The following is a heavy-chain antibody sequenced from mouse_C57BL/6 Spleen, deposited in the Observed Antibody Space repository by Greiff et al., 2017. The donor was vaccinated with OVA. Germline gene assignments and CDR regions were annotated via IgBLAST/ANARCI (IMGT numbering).Heavy chain of an antibody. J-gene: IGHJ1*03. CDR3: ARSITTVVATNWYFDV. Sequence: QVQLQQSGTELVKPGASVKLSCKASGYTFTSYWMHWVKQRPGQGLEWIGNINPRNGGTNYNEKFKSKATLTVDKSSSTAYMQLISLPSEDSAVYYCARSITTVVATNWYFDVWGTGTTVTVSS. CDR1: GYTFTSYW. D-gene: IGHD1-1*01. CDR2: INPRNGGT. V-gene: IGHV1-53*01.